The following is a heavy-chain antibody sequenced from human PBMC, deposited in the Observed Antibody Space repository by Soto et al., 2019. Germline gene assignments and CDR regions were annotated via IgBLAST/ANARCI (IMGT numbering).Heavy chain of an antibody. CDR3: ARGYYDSRGGFDP. V-gene: IGHV4-31*03. CDR1: GGSISSGGYY. J-gene: IGHJ5*02. CDR2: IYYSGST. Sequence: QVQLQESGPGLVKPSQTLSLTCTVSGGSISSGGYYWSWIRQHPGKGLEWIGYIYYSGSTYYNPAVNSRVTISVDTSKNQFSLKLSSVTAADTAVYYCARGYYDSRGGFDPWGQGTLVTVSS. D-gene: IGHD3-22*01.